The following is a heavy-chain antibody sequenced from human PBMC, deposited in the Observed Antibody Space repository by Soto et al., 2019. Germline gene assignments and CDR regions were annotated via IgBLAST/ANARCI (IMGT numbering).Heavy chain of an antibody. Sequence: SDTLSLTCDVSGDTISTAGYTWAWIRWPPGKAMEWIGHTYHSGNPYYNPSLKSRVIISVDRSKNQFSLKLSSVTAADTAVYHCARAAPRYCSGGSCYSGRDYWGQGTLVTVS. D-gene: IGHD2-15*01. CDR2: TYHSGNP. CDR1: GDTISTAGYT. J-gene: IGHJ4*02. CDR3: ARAAPRYCSGGSCYSGRDY. V-gene: IGHV4-30-2*01.